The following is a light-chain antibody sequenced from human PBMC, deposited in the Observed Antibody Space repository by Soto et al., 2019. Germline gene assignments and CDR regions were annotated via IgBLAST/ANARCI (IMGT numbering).Light chain of an antibody. V-gene: IGLV1-40*01. CDR2: GNS. CDR1: SSNIGAGYD. CDR3: QSYDSNLRGVV. Sequence: QLVLTQPPSVSGAPGQRVTISCTGSSSNIGAGYDVHWYQQFPGTAPKLLISGNSNRPSGVPDRFSGSKSGASASLAITGLQAEDEADYYCQSYDSNLRGVVFGGGTKLTVL. J-gene: IGLJ2*01.